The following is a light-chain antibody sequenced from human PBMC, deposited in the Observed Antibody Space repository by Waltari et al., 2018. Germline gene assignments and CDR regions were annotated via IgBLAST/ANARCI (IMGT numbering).Light chain of an antibody. CDR1: SGRIATNY. J-gene: IGLJ2*01. CDR2: EDK. CDR3: QSDDDNNVI. V-gene: IGLV6-57*04. Sequence: NFMLTQPHSVSESPGKTVTISCTRTSGRIATNYVQWYQQRPGGAPTTIIYEDKERPSGVPDLFSGSIDKSSNSASLTISELKPEDEADYYCQSDDDNNVIFGGGTKLTVL.